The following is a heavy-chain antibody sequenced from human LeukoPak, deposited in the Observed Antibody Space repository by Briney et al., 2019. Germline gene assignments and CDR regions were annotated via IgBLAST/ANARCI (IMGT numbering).Heavy chain of an antibody. V-gene: IGHV4-59*13. Sequence: SETLSLTCTVSGGSISSYYWSWIRQPPGKGLEWMGYIYYSGSTNYNPSLKSRVTISVDTSKNQFSLKLRSVTAADTAVYYCARARGSSGYNDYWGQGTLVTVSS. CDR1: GGSISSYY. D-gene: IGHD3-22*01. CDR3: ARARGSSGYNDY. CDR2: IYYSGST. J-gene: IGHJ4*02.